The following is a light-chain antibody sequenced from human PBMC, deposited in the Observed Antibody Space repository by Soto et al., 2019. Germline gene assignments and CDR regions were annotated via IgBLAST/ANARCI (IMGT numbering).Light chain of an antibody. CDR3: SSYAGSTNLI. Sequence: QSALTQPPSASGSPGQSVTISCTGTSSDVGGYNYVSWYQQHPGKAPKLMISEVNKRPSGVPDRFSGSKSGNTASLTVSGLQAEDAADYYCSSYAGSTNLIFGGGTKVTVL. J-gene: IGLJ2*01. V-gene: IGLV2-8*01. CDR1: SSDVGGYNY. CDR2: EVN.